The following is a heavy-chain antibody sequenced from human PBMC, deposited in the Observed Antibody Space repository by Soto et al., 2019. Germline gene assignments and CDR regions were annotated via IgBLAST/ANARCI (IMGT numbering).Heavy chain of an antibody. V-gene: IGHV4-30-4*01. CDR1: GGSISSGDYY. Sequence: SETLSLTCTVSGGSISSGDYYWSWIRQPPGKGLEWIGYIYYSGSTYYNPSLKSRVTISVDTSKNQFSLKLSSVTAADTAVYCCARVGYCSSTSCYPLDYWGQGTLVTVSS. CDR3: ARVGYCSSTSCYPLDY. D-gene: IGHD2-2*01. CDR2: IYYSGST. J-gene: IGHJ4*02.